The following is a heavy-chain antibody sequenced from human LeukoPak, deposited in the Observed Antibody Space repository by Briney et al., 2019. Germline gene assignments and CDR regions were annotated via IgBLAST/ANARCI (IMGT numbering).Heavy chain of an antibody. Sequence: SETLSLTCTVSGGSIGSGGYYWSWIRQHPGKGLEWIGYIYYSGSTYYNPSLKSRVTISVDTSKNQFSLKLSSVTAADTAVYYCARAAVTTNWFDPWGQGTLVTVSS. CDR2: IYYSGST. CDR1: GGSIGSGGYY. V-gene: IGHV4-31*03. J-gene: IGHJ5*02. D-gene: IGHD1-1*01. CDR3: ARAAVTTNWFDP.